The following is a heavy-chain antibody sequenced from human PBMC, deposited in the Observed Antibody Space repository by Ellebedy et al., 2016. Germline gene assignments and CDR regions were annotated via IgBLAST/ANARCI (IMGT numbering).Heavy chain of an antibody. CDR2: INNDGSRT. CDR3: AGGRDTETAMVPWYFDL. J-gene: IGHJ2*01. D-gene: IGHD5-18*01. V-gene: IGHV3-74*01. CDR1: GFTFSSYW. Sequence: GGSLRLSCAASGFTFSSYWMHWVRQAPGKGLVWVSRINNDGSRTSYADSVKGRFTISRDNAKNTLYLQMNSLRAEDTAVYYCAGGRDTETAMVPWYFDLWGRGTLVTVSS.